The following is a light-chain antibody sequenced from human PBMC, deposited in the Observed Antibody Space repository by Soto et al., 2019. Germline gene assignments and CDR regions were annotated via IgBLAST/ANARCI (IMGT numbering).Light chain of an antibody. J-gene: IGLJ1*01. CDR3: AACDDSLSGYV. CDR1: TSNIGTNT. Sequence: QSALTHPPSASGTPGQGVTISCSGSTSNIGTNTVNRYQQHPGSPPKRLIYSNNQRRAGVPDRFPGSKSGTSADLAISGLQSEDEADYYCAACDDSLSGYVFGTGTKVTVL. V-gene: IGLV1-44*01. CDR2: SNN.